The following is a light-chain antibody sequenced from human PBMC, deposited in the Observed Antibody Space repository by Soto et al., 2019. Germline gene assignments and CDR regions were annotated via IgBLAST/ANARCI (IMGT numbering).Light chain of an antibody. CDR1: QSVSSY. CDR2: DAS. Sequence: DIVMTQSPSAVSVSPGERATISCSASQSVSSYLAWYQQKPGQAPRLLIYDASNRATGIPARFSGTGSGTDFTLTINNLEPEDFAVYYCQGRTNWSIAFGRGTRLEIK. CDR3: QGRTNWSIA. V-gene: IGKV3-11*01. J-gene: IGKJ5*01.